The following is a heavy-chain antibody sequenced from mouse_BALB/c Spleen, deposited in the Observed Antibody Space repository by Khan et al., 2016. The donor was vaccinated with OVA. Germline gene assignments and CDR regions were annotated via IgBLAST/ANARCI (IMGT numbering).Heavy chain of an antibody. CDR2: IDPENGNT. CDR1: GFNIQDYY. J-gene: IGHJ3*01. Sequence: VQLKQSGAELVRPGALVNLSCKASGFNIQDYYMHWVKLRPEQGLAWIGWIDPENGNTIYDPKFQGKASIPSDTSSNSAYLQLSSLTSEETAVYYCTRDGDSPWFAYCGQGTLVTISA. CDR3: TRDGDSPWFAY. D-gene: IGHD2-13*01. V-gene: IGHV14-1*02.